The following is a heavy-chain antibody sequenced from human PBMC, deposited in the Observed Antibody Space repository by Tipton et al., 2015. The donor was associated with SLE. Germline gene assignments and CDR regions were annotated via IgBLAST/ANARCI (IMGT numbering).Heavy chain of an antibody. CDR3: ARLSTDYADRSGYGYFDH. Sequence: QLVQSGGGLVQPGRSLRLSCTGSGFTFSDYAMSWVRQAPGKGLEWIGYSYHSGISNYNPSLRSRVNISMDTSKNQLSLKMTAVTAADTAVYYCARLSTDYADRSGYGYFDHWGQGTLVTVSS. V-gene: IGHV4-59*08. CDR1: GFTFSDYA. J-gene: IGHJ4*02. CDR2: SYHSGIS. D-gene: IGHD3-22*01.